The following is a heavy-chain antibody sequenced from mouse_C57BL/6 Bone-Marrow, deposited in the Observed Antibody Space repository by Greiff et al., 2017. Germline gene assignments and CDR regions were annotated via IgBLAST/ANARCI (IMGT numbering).Heavy chain of an antibody. CDR3: ARSVTGTKYFDV. Sequence: VQLQQPGAELVKPGASVKLSCKASGYTFTSYWMHWVKQRPGQGLEWIGMIHPNSGSTNYNEKFKSKATLTVDKSSSTAYMQLSSLTSEDSAVYYCARSVTGTKYFDVWGTGTTVTVSS. V-gene: IGHV1-64*01. CDR1: GYTFTSYW. CDR2: IHPNSGST. D-gene: IGHD4-1*01. J-gene: IGHJ1*03.